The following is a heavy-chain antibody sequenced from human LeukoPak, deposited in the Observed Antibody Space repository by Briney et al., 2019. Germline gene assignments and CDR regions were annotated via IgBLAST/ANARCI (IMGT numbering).Heavy chain of an antibody. Sequence: PGGSLRLSCAASGFTFNSYSMNWVRQAPGKGLEWISSISSSSSYIYYADSVKGRFTISRDNAKNSLYLQMNSLRADDTAVYYCARDYSSGWDDAFDIWGQGTMVTVSS. CDR1: GFTFNSYS. J-gene: IGHJ3*02. CDR3: ARDYSSGWDDAFDI. CDR2: ISSSSSYI. D-gene: IGHD6-19*01. V-gene: IGHV3-21*01.